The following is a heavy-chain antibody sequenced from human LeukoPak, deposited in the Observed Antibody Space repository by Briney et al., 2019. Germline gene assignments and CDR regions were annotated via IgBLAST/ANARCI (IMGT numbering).Heavy chain of an antibody. CDR1: GGSISSSNCY. V-gene: IGHV4-39*01. J-gene: IGHJ4*02. Sequence: KPSETLSLTCTVSGGSISSSNCYWGWIRHPPGKGLEWIGNIYYSGSTHYNPSLKSRVTISVDKSKNQFSLRLSSVTAADTAVYYCARREYGSGIDWGQGTLVIVSS. CDR2: IYYSGST. CDR3: ARREYGSGID. D-gene: IGHD3-10*01.